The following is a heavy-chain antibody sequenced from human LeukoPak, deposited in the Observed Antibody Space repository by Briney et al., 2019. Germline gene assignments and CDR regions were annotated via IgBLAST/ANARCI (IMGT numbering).Heavy chain of an antibody. CDR2: IYYSGST. V-gene: IGHV4-31*03. CDR1: GDYY. D-gene: IGHD1-1*01. CDR3: ARVPMTATGTYYFDY. Sequence: SQTLSLTCTVSGDYYWSWIRQHPGKGLGWIGYIYYSGSTYYNPSLKSRVTISVDTSKNQFSLKLSSVTAADTAVYYCARVPMTATGTYYFDYWGQGTLVTVSS. J-gene: IGHJ4*02.